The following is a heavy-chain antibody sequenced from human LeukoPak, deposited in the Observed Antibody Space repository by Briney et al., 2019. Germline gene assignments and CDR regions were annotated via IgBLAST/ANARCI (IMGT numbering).Heavy chain of an antibody. D-gene: IGHD3-22*01. CDR1: GGSISSSSNY. Sequence: SETLSLTCTVSGGSISSSSNYWGWIRQPPGKGLEWIGSVYYSGSTYYNPSLKSRVTISVDTSKNQFSLKLRSVTAADTAVYYCARHLIYYDRSAYAGDYWGQGTLVTVSS. J-gene: IGHJ4*02. CDR3: ARHLIYYDRSAYAGDY. V-gene: IGHV4-39*01. CDR2: VYYSGST.